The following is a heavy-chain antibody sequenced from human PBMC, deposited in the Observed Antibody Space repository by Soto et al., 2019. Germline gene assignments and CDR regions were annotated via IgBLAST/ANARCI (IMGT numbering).Heavy chain of an antibody. J-gene: IGHJ4*02. Sequence: QVQLVQSGAEVKKPGSSVKVSCKASGGTFSSYAISWVRQAPGQGLEWMGGIIPIFGTANYAQKFQGRVTITADESTSTAYMELSSLRSADTAVYYCARVAGRITMVRGVFDYWGQGTLVTVSS. CDR2: IIPIFGTA. V-gene: IGHV1-69*01. D-gene: IGHD3-10*01. CDR1: GGTFSSYA. CDR3: ARVAGRITMVRGVFDY.